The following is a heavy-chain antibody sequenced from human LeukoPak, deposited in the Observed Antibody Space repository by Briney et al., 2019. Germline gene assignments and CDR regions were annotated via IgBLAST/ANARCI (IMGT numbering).Heavy chain of an antibody. D-gene: IGHD3-22*01. CDR1: GYSISSGYY. Sequence: SETLSPTCTVSGYSISSGYYWGWIRQPPGKGLEWIGSIYHSGSTYYNPSLKSRVTISVDTSKNQFSLKLSSVTAADTAVYYCARAGGYDSSGYYHTHYFDYWGQGTLVTVSS. CDR2: IYHSGST. V-gene: IGHV4-38-2*02. J-gene: IGHJ4*02. CDR3: ARAGGYDSSGYYHTHYFDY.